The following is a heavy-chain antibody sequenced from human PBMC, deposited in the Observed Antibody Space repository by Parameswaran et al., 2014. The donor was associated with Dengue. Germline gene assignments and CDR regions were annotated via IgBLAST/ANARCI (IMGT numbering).Heavy chain of an antibody. J-gene: IGHJ6*02. Sequence: WVRQAPGQGLEWMGRIIPILGIANYAQKFQGRVTITADKSTSTAYMELSSLRSEDTAVYYCARELGSSGYYYGMDVWGQGTTVTVSS. V-gene: IGHV1-69*04. D-gene: IGHD6-25*01. CDR2: IIPILGIA. CDR3: ARELGSSGYYYGMDV.